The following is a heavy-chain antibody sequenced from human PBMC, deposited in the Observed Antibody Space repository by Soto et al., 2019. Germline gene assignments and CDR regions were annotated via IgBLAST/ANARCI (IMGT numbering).Heavy chain of an antibody. CDR1: GDTFNSYV. J-gene: IGHJ4*02. CDR3: TRSYGYAFGGSVDN. D-gene: IGHD5-18*01. Sequence: QVQLVQSGPEVKKPGSSVKVSCKASGDTFNSYVITWVRQAPGQGLEWLGGIITAFGTTSYAQKFLDRLTITAEEAATTDHMEVSSLTSDDTAMYYCTRSYGYAFGGSVDNWGQGTLVTVSS. V-gene: IGHV1-69*01. CDR2: IITAFGTT.